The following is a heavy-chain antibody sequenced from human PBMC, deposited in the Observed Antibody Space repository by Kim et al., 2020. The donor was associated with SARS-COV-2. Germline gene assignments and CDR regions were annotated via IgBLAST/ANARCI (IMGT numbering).Heavy chain of an antibody. D-gene: IGHD2-2*01. V-gene: IGHV1-69*04. CDR2: IIPILGIA. CDR3: ASPDCSSTSCYEGYYYYGMDV. J-gene: IGHJ6*02. CDR1: GGTFSSYA. Sequence: SVKVSCKASGGTFSSYAISWVRQAPGQGLEWMGRIIPILGIANYAQKIQGRVTITADKSTSTAYMELSSLRSEDTAVYYCASPDCSSTSCYEGYYYYGMDVWGQGTTVTVSS.